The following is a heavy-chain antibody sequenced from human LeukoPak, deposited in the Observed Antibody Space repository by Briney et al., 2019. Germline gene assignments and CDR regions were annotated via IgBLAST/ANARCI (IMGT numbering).Heavy chain of an antibody. V-gene: IGHV3-21*01. D-gene: IGHD3-9*01. CDR3: ARDHIGRYFDWFLGHDAFDI. CDR2: ISSSSSYI. CDR1: GFTFSSYS. J-gene: IGHJ3*02. Sequence: PGGSLRPSCAASGFTFSSYSMDWVRQAPGKGLEWVSSISSSSSYIYYADSVKGRFTISRDNAKNSLYLQMNSLRAEDTAVYYCARDHIGRYFDWFLGHDAFDIWGQGTMVTVSS.